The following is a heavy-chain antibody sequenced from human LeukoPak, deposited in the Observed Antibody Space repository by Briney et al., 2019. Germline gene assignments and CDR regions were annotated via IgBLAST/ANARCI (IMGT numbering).Heavy chain of an antibody. D-gene: IGHD3-10*02. CDR3: AELGITMIGGV. CDR1: GFTFSSYE. V-gene: IGHV3-48*03. Sequence: GGSLRLSCAASGFTFSSYEMNWVRQAPGKGLEWVSYISSSGSTIYYADSVKGRFTIPRDNAKNSLYLQMNSLRAEDTAVYYCAELGITMIGGVWGKGTTVTISS. CDR2: ISSSGSTI. J-gene: IGHJ6*04.